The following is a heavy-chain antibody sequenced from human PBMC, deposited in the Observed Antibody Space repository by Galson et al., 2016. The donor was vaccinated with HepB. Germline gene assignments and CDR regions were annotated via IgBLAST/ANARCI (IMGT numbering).Heavy chain of an antibody. V-gene: IGHV3-23*01. J-gene: IGHJ6*02. CDR2: IRGSGGST. Sequence: SLRLSCAASGFTFSNYAMSWVRQAPGKGLEWVSPIRGSGGSTYYADSVQGRFTISRDNSKNTLYLQMNSLRAEDTAVYYCATLVVVPAARRYSDYYYGMDVWGQGTTVTVSS. CDR1: GFTFSNYA. CDR3: ATLVVVPAARRYSDYYYGMDV. D-gene: IGHD2-2*01.